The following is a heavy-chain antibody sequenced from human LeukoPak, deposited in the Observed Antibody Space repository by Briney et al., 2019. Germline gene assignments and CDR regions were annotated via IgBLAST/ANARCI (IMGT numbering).Heavy chain of an antibody. Sequence: GASVKVSCKASGGTFSSYAISWARQAPGQGLEWMGGIIPIFGTANYAQKFQGRVTITADESTSTAYMELSSLRSEDTAVYYCARGRDIVVVPAASSPFDYWGQGTLVTASS. CDR1: GGTFSSYA. V-gene: IGHV1-69*13. CDR2: IIPIFGTA. CDR3: ARGRDIVVVPAASSPFDY. D-gene: IGHD2-2*01. J-gene: IGHJ4*02.